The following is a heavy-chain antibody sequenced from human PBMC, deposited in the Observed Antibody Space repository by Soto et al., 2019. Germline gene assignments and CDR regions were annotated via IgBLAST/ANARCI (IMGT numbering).Heavy chain of an antibody. Sequence: QLQLQESGPGLVKPSETLSLTCTVSGGSISSRSYYWGWIRQPPGKGLEWIGSIYYSGSTYYNPSLKSRVTISVDTSKNQFSLKLSSVTAADTAVYYCASPIAAIDLYDDYGMDVWGQGTTVTVSS. CDR1: GGSISSRSYY. CDR2: IYYSGST. V-gene: IGHV4-39*01. J-gene: IGHJ6*02. CDR3: ASPIAAIDLYDDYGMDV. D-gene: IGHD6-13*01.